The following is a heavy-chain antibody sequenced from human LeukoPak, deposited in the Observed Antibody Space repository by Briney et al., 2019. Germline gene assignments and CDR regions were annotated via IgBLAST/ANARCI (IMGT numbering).Heavy chain of an antibody. J-gene: IGHJ4*02. CDR3: AKDNSIAAAGSYFDY. CDR2: ISGSGGST. D-gene: IGHD6-13*01. Sequence: PGGSLRLSGAASGFTFSSYAMSWVRQAPGKGLEWVSAISGSGGSTYYADSVKGRFTISRDNSKNTLYLQMNSLRAEDTAVYYCAKDNSIAAAGSYFDYWGQGTLVTVSS. V-gene: IGHV3-23*01. CDR1: GFTFSSYA.